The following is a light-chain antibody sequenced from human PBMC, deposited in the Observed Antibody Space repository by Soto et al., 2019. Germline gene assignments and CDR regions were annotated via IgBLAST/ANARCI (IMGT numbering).Light chain of an antibody. CDR3: QQRGNWPFT. V-gene: IGKV3-11*01. J-gene: IGKJ3*01. CDR1: QTFRTY. CDR2: DAS. Sequence: EMVLTQSPATLSLSPGERATLSYSASQTFRTYLAWYQQKPGQAPRLLIYDASNRATGIPARFSGSGSGKDFTLTISSLEPEDFAVYYCQQRGNWPFTFGPGTKVDLK.